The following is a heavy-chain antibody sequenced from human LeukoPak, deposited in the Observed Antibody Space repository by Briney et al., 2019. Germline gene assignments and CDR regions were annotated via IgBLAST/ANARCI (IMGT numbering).Heavy chain of an antibody. Sequence: PGGSLRLSCAASGFTVSSNYMSWVRQAPGKRLEWVSVIYSGGSTYYADSVKGRFTISRDNSKNTLYLQMNSLRAEDTAVYYCARDRYYGSGSYGMDVWGQGTTVTVSS. D-gene: IGHD3-10*01. V-gene: IGHV3-66*01. CDR1: GFTVSSNY. CDR2: IYSGGST. J-gene: IGHJ6*02. CDR3: ARDRYYGSGSYGMDV.